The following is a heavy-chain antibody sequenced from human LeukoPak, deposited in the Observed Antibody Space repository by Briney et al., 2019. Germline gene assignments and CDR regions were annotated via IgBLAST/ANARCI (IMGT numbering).Heavy chain of an antibody. J-gene: IGHJ6*03. D-gene: IGHD6-6*01. Sequence: SETLSLTCTVSGGSISSSSYYWGWIRQPPGKGLEWIGYIYYSGSTNYNPSLKSRVTISVDTSKNQFSLKLSSVTAADTAVYYCARAGEYSSSIYYYYMDVWGKGTTVTVSS. CDR1: GGSISSSSYY. CDR3: ARAGEYSSSIYYYYMDV. V-gene: IGHV4-61*05. CDR2: IYYSGST.